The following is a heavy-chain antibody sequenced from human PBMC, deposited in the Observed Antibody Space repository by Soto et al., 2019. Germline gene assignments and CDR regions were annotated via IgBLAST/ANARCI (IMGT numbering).Heavy chain of an antibody. CDR2: ISYDGSNT. CDR1: GFTFSSYG. V-gene: IGHV3-30*18. CDR3: AKEGGLSGSYYISSSYYFDY. J-gene: IGHJ4*02. D-gene: IGHD1-26*01. Sequence: HPGGSLRLSCVASGFTFSSYGMHWVRQALGKGLEWVAIISYDGSNTYYADSVKGRFTISRDNSKNTLYLQMNSLRAEDTSVYYCAKEGGLSGSYYISSSYYFDYWGQGTLVTVSS.